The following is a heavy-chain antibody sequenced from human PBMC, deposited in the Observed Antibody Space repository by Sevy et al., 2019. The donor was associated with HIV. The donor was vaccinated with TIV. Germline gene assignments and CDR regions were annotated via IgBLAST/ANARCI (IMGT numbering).Heavy chain of an antibody. J-gene: IGHJ4*02. D-gene: IGHD1-26*01. CDR2: FNPLSGGT. CDR1: GYTFTDNY. Sequence: ASVKVSCKTFGYTFTDNYIHWVRQAPGQGLEWMGRFNPLSGGTKSAQQFQGRVTMTRDTSISTAYMEVSRLTFDDTAVYYCAREAGSTYYALLDYWGQGSLVTVSS. CDR3: AREAGSTYYALLDY. V-gene: IGHV1-2*06.